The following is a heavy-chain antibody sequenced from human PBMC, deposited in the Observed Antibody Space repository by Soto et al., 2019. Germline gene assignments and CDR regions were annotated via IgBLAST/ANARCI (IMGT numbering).Heavy chain of an antibody. CDR3: AKIPGYCYDSSGYYFDY. J-gene: IGHJ4*02. Sequence: PGGSLRLSCAASGFNFSNHWMHWVRQRPAEGLVWVSRITSDGKSKAYADSVKGRFTISRDNSKNTLYLQMNSLRAEDTAVYYCAKIPGYCYDSSGYYFDYWGQGTLVTVSS. CDR1: GFNFSNHW. CDR2: ITSDGKSK. V-gene: IGHV3-74*01. D-gene: IGHD3-22*01.